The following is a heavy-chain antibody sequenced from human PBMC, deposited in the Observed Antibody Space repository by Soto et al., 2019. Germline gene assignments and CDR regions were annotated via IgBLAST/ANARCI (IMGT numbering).Heavy chain of an antibody. CDR1: GFGFGGYA. J-gene: IGHJ3*02. Sequence: GGSLRLSCVASGFGFGGYAMHWVRQGPGKGLEWVSGMSWNSGNIGYADSVKGRFTISRDNAKNSLYLQMNSLSAEDTALYYCEQAIAGEMHAFDIWGQGTMVTVSS. CDR3: EQAIAGEMHAFDI. D-gene: IGHD1-1*01. CDR2: MSWNSGNI. V-gene: IGHV3-9*01.